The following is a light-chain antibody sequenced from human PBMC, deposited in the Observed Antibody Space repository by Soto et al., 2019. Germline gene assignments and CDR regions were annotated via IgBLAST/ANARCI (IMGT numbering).Light chain of an antibody. Sequence: EIVMTQSPATLSVSPGERATLSCRASQSVSSNLAWYQQKPGQAPRLLIYGASTRATGIPARLSGSGSGTEFTLTISSLQSEDFAVYYCQQYNKWPLITLGQGTRLEIK. V-gene: IGKV3-15*01. J-gene: IGKJ5*01. CDR1: QSVSSN. CDR2: GAS. CDR3: QQYNKWPLIT.